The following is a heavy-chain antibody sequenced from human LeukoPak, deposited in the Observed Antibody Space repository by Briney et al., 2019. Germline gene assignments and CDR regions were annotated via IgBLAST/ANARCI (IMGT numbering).Heavy chain of an antibody. CDR1: RGGNHY. CDR3: ARGRGWGYGVDY. J-gene: IGHJ4*02. V-gene: IGHV4-59*11. Sequence: SETLSLTCTVSRGGNHYWSWIRQPPGKGLEYIGNIQNSGATNYNPSLESRVTISVDTPNNQFSLRVTHVTAADTAVYFCARGRGWGYGVDYWGQGILVTVSS. CDR2: IQNSGAT. D-gene: IGHD4/OR15-4a*01.